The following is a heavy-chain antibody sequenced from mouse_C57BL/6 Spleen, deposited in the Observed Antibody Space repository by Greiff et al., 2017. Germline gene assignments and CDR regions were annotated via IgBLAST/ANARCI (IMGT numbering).Heavy chain of an antibody. J-gene: IGHJ3*01. Sequence: EVQLQQSGPELVKPGASVKISCKASGYTFTDYYMNWVKQSHGKSLEWIGDINPNNGGTSYNQKFKGKATSTVDKSSSTAYMELRSLTSEDSAVYYCARWNYGSSLAYWGQGTLVTVSA. V-gene: IGHV1-26*01. CDR3: ARWNYGSSLAY. CDR1: GYTFTDYY. CDR2: INPNNGGT. D-gene: IGHD1-1*01.